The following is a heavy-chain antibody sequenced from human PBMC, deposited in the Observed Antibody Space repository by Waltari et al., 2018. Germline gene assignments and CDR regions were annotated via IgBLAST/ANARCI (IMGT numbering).Heavy chain of an antibody. D-gene: IGHD3-3*01. Sequence: EVQLVESGGDLVQPGGSLRLSCAASGFSFNSHWMSWVRQAPGKGLEWVANIKQDGSDKYYVDSVKGRFTISRDNAKNSLFLQMNSLRAEDTAVYYCAREYNFWSGTSFDYWGQGTLVTVSS. CDR3: AREYNFWSGTSFDY. CDR2: IKQDGSDK. V-gene: IGHV3-7*01. CDR1: GFSFNSHW. J-gene: IGHJ4*02.